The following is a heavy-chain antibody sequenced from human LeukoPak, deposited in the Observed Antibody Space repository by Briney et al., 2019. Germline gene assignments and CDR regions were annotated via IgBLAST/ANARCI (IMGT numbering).Heavy chain of an antibody. J-gene: IGHJ3*02. V-gene: IGHV4-4*07. Sequence: SETLSLTCTVSGGSISSYYWSWIRQPAGKGLEWIGRIYTSGSTNYNPSLKSRVTMSVDTSKNQFSLKLSSVTAADTAEYYCAREPPRRVCYDILTGYHDAFDIWGQGTMVSVSS. CDR3: AREPPRRVCYDILTGYHDAFDI. CDR1: GGSISSYY. CDR2: IYTSGST. D-gene: IGHD3-9*01.